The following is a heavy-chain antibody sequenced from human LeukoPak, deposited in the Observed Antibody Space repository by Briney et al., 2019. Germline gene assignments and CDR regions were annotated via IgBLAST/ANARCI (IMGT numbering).Heavy chain of an antibody. J-gene: IGHJ4*02. CDR1: GYTFTSYY. D-gene: IGHD3-10*01. CDR3: ARAYGSGSYTLLFFDY. CDR2: INPSGGST. V-gene: IGHV1-46*01. Sequence: ASVKVSCKASGYTFTSYYMHWVRQAPGQGLEWMGIINPSGGSTSYAQKFQGRVTMTRDTSTSTVYMEPSSLRSEDTAVYYCARAYGSGSYTLLFFDYWGQGTLVTVSS.